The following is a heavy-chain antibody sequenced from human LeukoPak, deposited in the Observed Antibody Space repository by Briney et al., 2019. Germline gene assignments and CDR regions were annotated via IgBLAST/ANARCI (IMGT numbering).Heavy chain of an antibody. Sequence: GGSLRLSCAASGFTVNSNYMSWVRQAPGKGLEWVSVIYSGGSTYYADSVKGRFTISRDNSKNTLYLQMNSLRAEDTAVYYCAKVGKFGKSFDYWGQGTLVTVSS. CDR1: GFTVNSNY. CDR2: IYSGGST. J-gene: IGHJ4*02. V-gene: IGHV3-53*01. CDR3: AKVGKFGKSFDY. D-gene: IGHD3-16*01.